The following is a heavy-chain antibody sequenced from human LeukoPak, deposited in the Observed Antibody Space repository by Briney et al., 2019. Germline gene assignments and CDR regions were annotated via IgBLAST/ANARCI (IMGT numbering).Heavy chain of an antibody. V-gene: IGHV3-13*04. D-gene: IGHD3-16*01. Sequence: HPGGSLRLSCAASGFPFSGYDMHWVRQGPGKSLEWVSVIGTASDTYYPGSVKGRFTMSRENAKNSLYLQMNSLRADDTAVYYCARGYVHAFDLWGQGTMVTVSS. CDR2: IGTASDT. CDR1: GFPFSGYD. J-gene: IGHJ3*01. CDR3: ARGYVHAFDL.